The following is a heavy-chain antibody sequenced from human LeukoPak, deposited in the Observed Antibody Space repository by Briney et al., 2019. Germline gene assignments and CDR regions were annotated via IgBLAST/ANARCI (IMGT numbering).Heavy chain of an antibody. D-gene: IGHD3-10*01. CDR3: AKDLTYTDTGGFDP. Sequence: SETLSLTCTVSGGSISSSNWWSWVRQPPGKGLEWTGEIYDSGSTNYNPSLKSRLTMSVDKSKNQLSLKLNSVTAADTAMYYCAKDLTYTDTGGFDPWGQGTLVTVSS. V-gene: IGHV4-4*02. CDR2: IYDSGST. J-gene: IGHJ5*02. CDR1: GGSISSSNW.